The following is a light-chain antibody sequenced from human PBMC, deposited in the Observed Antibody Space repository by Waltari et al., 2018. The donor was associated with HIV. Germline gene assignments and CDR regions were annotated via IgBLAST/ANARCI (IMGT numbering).Light chain of an antibody. V-gene: IGLV6-57*03. CDR2: EYY. CDR1: SGNIAAHY. Sequence: NFMLTQPHSVSESPGKTVTISCTRSSGNIAAHYVQWFQQRPGSAPTTVLYEYYQRPSGVPDRVSGFLNRSSNSATLTISGLTTEDEADYYCQSYDSNNHWVFGGGTRLTVL. CDR3: QSYDSNNHWV. J-gene: IGLJ3*02.